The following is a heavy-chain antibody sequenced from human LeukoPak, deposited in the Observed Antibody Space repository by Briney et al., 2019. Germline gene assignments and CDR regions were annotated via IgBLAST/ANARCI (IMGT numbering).Heavy chain of an antibody. CDR2: IYYSGST. J-gene: IGHJ4*02. Sequence: PSETLSLTCTVSGGSISSYYWSWIRQPPGKGLEWIGYIYYSGSTNYNPSLKSRVTISVDKSKNQFSLKLSSVTAADTAVYYCARVNWSGYGTFFDYWGQGTLVTVSS. D-gene: IGHD3-3*01. CDR3: ARVNWSGYGTFFDY. CDR1: GGSISSYY. V-gene: IGHV4-59*01.